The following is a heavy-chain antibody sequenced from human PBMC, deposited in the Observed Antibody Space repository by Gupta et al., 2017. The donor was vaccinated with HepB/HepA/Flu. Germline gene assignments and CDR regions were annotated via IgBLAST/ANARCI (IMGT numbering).Heavy chain of an antibody. J-gene: IGHJ6*03. CDR3: ARLFPDYQTLYYYYYMDV. V-gene: IGHV4-39*01. CDR2: ISYSGST. Sequence: QLQLQESGPGLVKPSETLSLTCTASGGSISRSSYYWGWIRQPPGKGLEWIASISYSGSTYDNPSLKSRVTISVDTSKNQFSLKLSSVTAADTAVYYCARLFPDYQTLYYYYYMDVWGKGTTVTVSS. D-gene: IGHD4-11*01. CDR1: GGSISRSSYY.